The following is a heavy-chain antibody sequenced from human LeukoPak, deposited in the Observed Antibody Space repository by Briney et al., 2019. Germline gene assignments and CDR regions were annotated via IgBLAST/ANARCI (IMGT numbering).Heavy chain of an antibody. Sequence: GGSLRLSCAASGFTFDDYGMHWVRQAPGKGLVWVSRINSDGSSTSYADSVKGRFTISRDNAKNTLYLQMNSLRAEDTAVYYCAREDTSDAFDIWGQGTMVTVSS. D-gene: IGHD5-18*01. CDR3: AREDTSDAFDI. CDR2: INSDGSST. J-gene: IGHJ3*02. V-gene: IGHV3-74*01. CDR1: GFTFDDYG.